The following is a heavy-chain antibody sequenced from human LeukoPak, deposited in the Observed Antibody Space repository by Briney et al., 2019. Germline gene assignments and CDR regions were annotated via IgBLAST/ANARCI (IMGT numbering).Heavy chain of an antibody. CDR1: CYSISNGYY. V-gene: IGHV4-38-2*02. D-gene: IGHD3-22*01. Sequence: SETLSLTCAVSCYSISNGYYWGWIRQPPGKGLEWIGSIYHSGNTYYNPSLKSRITISVDTSKNQFSLKLSSVTAADTAVYFCAREKSSGYADYWGQGTLVTVSS. CDR3: AREKSSGYADY. J-gene: IGHJ4*02. CDR2: IYHSGNT.